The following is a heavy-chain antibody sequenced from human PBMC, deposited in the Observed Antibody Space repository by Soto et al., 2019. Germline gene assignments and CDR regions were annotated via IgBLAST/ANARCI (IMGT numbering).Heavy chain of an antibody. J-gene: IGHJ6*02. CDR1: GFTFSSYA. CDR3: ASLRQIVVPAAMGLLGYYYGMDV. D-gene: IGHD2-2*01. CDR2: ISGSGGST. Sequence: PGGSLRLSCAAYGFTFSSYAMSWVRQAPGKGLEWVSAISGSGGSTYYADSVKGRFTISRDNSKNTLYLQMNSLRAEDTAVYYCASLRQIVVPAAMGLLGYYYGMDVWGQGTTVTVSS. V-gene: IGHV3-23*01.